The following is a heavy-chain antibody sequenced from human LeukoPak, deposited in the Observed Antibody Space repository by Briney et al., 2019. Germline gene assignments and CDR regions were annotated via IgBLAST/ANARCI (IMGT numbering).Heavy chain of an antibody. CDR1: GFTFSSYA. D-gene: IGHD6-19*01. V-gene: IGHV3-23*01. CDR3: AKSYRSGWNYFDY. CDR2: ISGSGGST. J-gene: IGHJ4*02. Sequence: KPGGSLRLSCAASGFTFSSYAMSWVRQAPGKGLEWVSAISGSGGSTYYADSVKGRFTISRDNSKNTLYLQMNSLRAEDTAVYYCAKSYRSGWNYFDYWGQGTLVTVSS.